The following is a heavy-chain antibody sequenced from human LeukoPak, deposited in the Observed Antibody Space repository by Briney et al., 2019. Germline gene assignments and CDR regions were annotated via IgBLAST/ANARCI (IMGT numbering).Heavy chain of an antibody. D-gene: IGHD2-21*02. V-gene: IGHV3-21*01. Sequence: GGSLRLSCAASGFTFSSYSMNWVRQAPGKGLEWVSSISSSSSYIYYADSVKGRFTISRDNAKSSLYLQMNSLRAEDTAVYYCARAYCGGDCNDAFDIWGQGTMVTVSS. CDR1: GFTFSSYS. CDR3: ARAYCGGDCNDAFDI. CDR2: ISSSSSYI. J-gene: IGHJ3*02.